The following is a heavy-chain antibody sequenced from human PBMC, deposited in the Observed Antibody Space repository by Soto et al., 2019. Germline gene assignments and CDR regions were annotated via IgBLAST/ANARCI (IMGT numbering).Heavy chain of an antibody. CDR2: ISGSGGST. Sequence: GGSLRLSCAASGFTFSSYAMSWVRQAPGKGLEWVSAISGSGGSTYYADSVKGRFTISRDNSKNTLYLQMNSLRAEDTAVYYCAKDPDAVLRYFDWLLPYWGQGTLVTVSS. CDR3: AKDPDAVLRYFDWLLPY. J-gene: IGHJ4*02. CDR1: GFTFSSYA. D-gene: IGHD3-9*01. V-gene: IGHV3-23*01.